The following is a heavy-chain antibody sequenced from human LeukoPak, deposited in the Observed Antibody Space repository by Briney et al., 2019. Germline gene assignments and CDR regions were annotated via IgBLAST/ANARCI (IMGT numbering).Heavy chain of an antibody. D-gene: IGHD3-3*01. V-gene: IGHV3-23*01. J-gene: IGHJ4*02. CDR3: AKGGGYYDFWSGYLGPNYFDY. CDR1: GFTFSSYA. Sequence: PGGSLRLSCAASGFTFSSYAMSWVCQAPGKGLELVSAISGSGGSIYYADSVKGRFTISRDNSKNTLYLQMNSLRAEDTAVYYCAKGGGYYDFWSGYLGPNYFDYWGQGTLVTVSS. CDR2: ISGSGGSI.